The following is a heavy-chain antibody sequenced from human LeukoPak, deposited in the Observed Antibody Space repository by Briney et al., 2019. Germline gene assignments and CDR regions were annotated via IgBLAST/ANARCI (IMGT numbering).Heavy chain of an antibody. J-gene: IGHJ4*02. Sequence: PSETLSLTCTVSSGSISSYYWSWIRQPAGKGLEWIGRIYSSGSTNYNPSLKSRVTMSVDTSKNQFSLKLSSVTAADTAVYYCARGGKATVVTVWGQGTLVTVSS. V-gene: IGHV4-4*07. D-gene: IGHD4-23*01. CDR3: ARGGKATVVTV. CDR1: SGSISSYY. CDR2: IYSSGST.